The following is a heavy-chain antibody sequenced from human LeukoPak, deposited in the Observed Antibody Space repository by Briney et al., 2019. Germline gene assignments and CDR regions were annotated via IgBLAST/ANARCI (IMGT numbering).Heavy chain of an antibody. D-gene: IGHD3-10*01. CDR2: INPNSGGT. Sequence: ASVKVSCKASGYTFTGYYMHWVRQAPGQGLEWMGWINPNSGGTNYSQKFQGRVTMTRDTSISTAYMELSRLRSDDTAVYYCAREVQKYYGSGSYYQDFDYWGQGTLVTVSS. CDR3: AREVQKYYGSGSYYQDFDY. V-gene: IGHV1-2*02. CDR1: GYTFTGYY. J-gene: IGHJ4*02.